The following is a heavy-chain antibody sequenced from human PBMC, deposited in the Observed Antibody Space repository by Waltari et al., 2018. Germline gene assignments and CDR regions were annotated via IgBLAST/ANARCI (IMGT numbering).Heavy chain of an antibody. D-gene: IGHD6-6*01. V-gene: IGHV3-21*06. J-gene: IGHJ6*03. CDR1: GFTFGSYS. CDR3: AREAPNYYYYMDV. Sequence: EVQLVESGGGLVKPGGSLRLSCAASGFTFGSYSVNWVRQAPGKGLEWLSSIGNGGDIVYYADSVRGRFTVSRDDAKSSLFLQMNSLTPEDTAVYYCAREAPNYYYYMDVWGKGTAVTVSS. CDR2: IGNGGDIV.